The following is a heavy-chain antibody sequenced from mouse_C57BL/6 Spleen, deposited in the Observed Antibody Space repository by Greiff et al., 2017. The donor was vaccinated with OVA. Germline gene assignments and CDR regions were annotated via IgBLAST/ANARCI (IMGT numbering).Heavy chain of an antibody. V-gene: IGHV5-17*01. CDR2: ISSGSSTI. CDR3: ARDDYDGGYFDY. J-gene: IGHJ2*01. Sequence: EVMLVESGGGLVKPGGSLKLSCAASGFTFSDYGMHWVRQAPEKGLEWVAYISSGSSTIYYADTVKGRFTISRDNAKNTLFLQMTSLRSEDTAMYYCARDDYDGGYFDYWGQGTTLTVSS. CDR1: GFTFSDYG. D-gene: IGHD2-4*01.